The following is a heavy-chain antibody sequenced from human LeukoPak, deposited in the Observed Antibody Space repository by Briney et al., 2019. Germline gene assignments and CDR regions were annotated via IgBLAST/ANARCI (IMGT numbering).Heavy chain of an antibody. J-gene: IGHJ1*01. CDR1: GFTFSSYW. Sequence: GGSLRLSCATSGFTFSSYWMSWVRQAPGKGLEWVANIKQDGSEKHYVDSVKGRFTISRDNAKNSLYLQMNSLRAEDTAVYYCARVPLGYSYGTTAEYFQHWGQGTLVTVSS. D-gene: IGHD5-18*01. V-gene: IGHV3-7*01. CDR3: ARVPLGYSYGTTAEYFQH. CDR2: IKQDGSEK.